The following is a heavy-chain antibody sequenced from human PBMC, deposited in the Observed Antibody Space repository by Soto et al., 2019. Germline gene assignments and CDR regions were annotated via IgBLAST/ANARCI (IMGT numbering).Heavy chain of an antibody. J-gene: IGHJ4*02. D-gene: IGHD3-22*01. V-gene: IGHV4-4*07. Sequence: SETLSLTCTVSGGSISSYYWSWIRQPAGKGLEWIGRIYTSGSTNYNPSLKSRVTMSVDTSKNPFSLKLSSVTAADTAVYYCARDSPYYDSSGYYFDYWGQGTLVTVSS. CDR1: GGSISSYY. CDR3: ARDSPYYDSSGYYFDY. CDR2: IYTSGST.